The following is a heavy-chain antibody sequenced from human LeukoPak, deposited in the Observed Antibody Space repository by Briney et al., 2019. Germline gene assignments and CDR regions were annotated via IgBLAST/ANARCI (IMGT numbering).Heavy chain of an antibody. CDR2: FDPEDGET. Sequence: ASVKISCRVSGYTLTELSMHWVRQAPGKGLEWLGGFDPEDGETIYAQKFQGRVTMTEDTSTDTAYMYLNSLRSEDTAVYFCATNRGYWGQGTLVTVSS. CDR3: ATNRGY. J-gene: IGHJ4*02. CDR1: GYTLTELS. V-gene: IGHV1-24*01.